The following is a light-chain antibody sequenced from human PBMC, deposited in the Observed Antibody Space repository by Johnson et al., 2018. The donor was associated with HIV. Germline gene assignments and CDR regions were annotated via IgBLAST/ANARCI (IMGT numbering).Light chain of an antibody. CDR2: ENN. CDR1: SSNIGNNY. J-gene: IGLJ1*01. CDR3: GTWDSSLSAHYV. V-gene: IGLV1-51*02. Sequence: QSVLTQPPSVSAAPGQMVTISCSGSSSNIGNNYVSWYQQLPGTAPKLLIYENNKRPSGIPDRFSGSKSGTSATLGISGLQTGDEADYYCGTWDSSLSAHYVFGTGTKITVL.